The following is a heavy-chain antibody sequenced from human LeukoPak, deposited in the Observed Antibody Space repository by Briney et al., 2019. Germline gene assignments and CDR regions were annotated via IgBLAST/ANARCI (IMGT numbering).Heavy chain of an antibody. CDR3: ARVDYDFWSGYLGTFDY. CDR1: GGTFSSYA. D-gene: IGHD3-3*01. CDR2: IIPIFGTA. V-gene: IGHV1-69*13. J-gene: IGHJ4*02. Sequence: ASVKVSCKASGGTFSSYAISWVRQAPGQGLEWMGGIIPIFGTANYAQKFQGRVTITADESTSTAYMELSSLRSEDTAVYYCARVDYDFWSGYLGTFDYWGQGTLVTVSS.